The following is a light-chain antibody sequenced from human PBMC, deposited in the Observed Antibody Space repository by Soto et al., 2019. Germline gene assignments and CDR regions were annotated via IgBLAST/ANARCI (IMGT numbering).Light chain of an antibody. CDR2: GAS. CDR1: QGFSNS. Sequence: DIQMTQSPSSLTASIGDRVTISCRASQGFSNSLAWYQQKPGKVPTLLIYGASILQSGVPSRFSGSGSGTEFTLAISCLYSEDVATYFFQKYDSAPLSFRGATKVEIK. J-gene: IGKJ4*01. CDR3: QKYDSAPLS. V-gene: IGKV1-27*01.